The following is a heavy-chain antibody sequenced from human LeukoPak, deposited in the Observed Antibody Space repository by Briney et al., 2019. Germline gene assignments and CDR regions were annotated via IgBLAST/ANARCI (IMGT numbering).Heavy chain of an antibody. CDR2: ISSSSSYI. CDR1: GFTFSSYS. D-gene: IGHD2-8*01. Sequence: GGSLRLSYAASGFTFSSYSMNWVRQAPGKGLEWVSSISSSSSYIYYADSVKGRFTISRDNAKNSLYLQMNSLRAEDTAVYYCARVGTNYVLDPWGQGTLVTVSS. J-gene: IGHJ5*02. CDR3: ARVGTNYVLDP. V-gene: IGHV3-21*01.